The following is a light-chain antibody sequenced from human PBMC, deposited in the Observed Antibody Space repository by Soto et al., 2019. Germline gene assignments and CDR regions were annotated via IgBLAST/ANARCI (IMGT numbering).Light chain of an antibody. Sequence: DFQMTQSASSLSASVVDRVTITCRASQGINNHLAWFQQKPGKVPKVLIYAASTLQSGVTSRFSGSGSGTDFTLTISSLQPEDVATYYCQNYNSAPPAGTFGGGTKVEIK. CDR2: AAS. J-gene: IGKJ4*01. CDR3: QNYNSAPPAGT. CDR1: QGINNH. V-gene: IGKV1-27*01.